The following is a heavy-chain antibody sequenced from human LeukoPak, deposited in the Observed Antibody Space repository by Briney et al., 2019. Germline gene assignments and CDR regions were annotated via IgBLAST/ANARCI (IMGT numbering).Heavy chain of an antibody. J-gene: IGHJ5*02. CDR2: INHSGST. D-gene: IGHD6-13*01. CDR1: GGSFSGYY. CDR3: ARDLHVAAADWFDP. Sequence: SETLSLTCAVYGGSFSGYYWSWIRQPPGKGLEWIGEINHSGSTNYNPSLKSRVTISVDTSKNQFSLKLSSVTAADTAVYYCARDLHVAAADWFDPWGQGTLVTVSS. V-gene: IGHV4-34*01.